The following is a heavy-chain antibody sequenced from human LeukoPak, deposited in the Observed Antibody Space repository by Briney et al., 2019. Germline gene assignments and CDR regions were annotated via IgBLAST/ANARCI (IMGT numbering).Heavy chain of an antibody. V-gene: IGHV3-53*01. Sequence: GGSLRLSCAASGFTVSSNYMSWVRQAPGKGLEWVSVISSGDNTYYADSVKGRFTISRDNAKNSLYLQMNSLRAEDTAVYYCARGYSYEKYFQHWGQGTLVTVSS. CDR2: ISSGDNT. CDR3: ARGYSYEKYFQH. J-gene: IGHJ1*01. CDR1: GFTVSSNY. D-gene: IGHD5-18*01.